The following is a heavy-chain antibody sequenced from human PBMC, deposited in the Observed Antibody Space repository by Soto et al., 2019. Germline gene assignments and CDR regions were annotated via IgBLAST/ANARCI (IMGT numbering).Heavy chain of an antibody. CDR1: GFTFSSYA. CDR3: AKDPHLSRNHYYDSSGYLTDDY. V-gene: IGHV3-23*01. J-gene: IGHJ4*02. Sequence: GGSLRLSCAASGFTFSSYAMSWVRQAPGTGLEWVSAISGSGGSTYYADSVKGRFTISRDNSKNTLYLKMNSLRAEDTFVYYCAKDPHLSRNHYYDSSGYLTDDYWGQGT. CDR2: ISGSGGST. D-gene: IGHD3-22*01.